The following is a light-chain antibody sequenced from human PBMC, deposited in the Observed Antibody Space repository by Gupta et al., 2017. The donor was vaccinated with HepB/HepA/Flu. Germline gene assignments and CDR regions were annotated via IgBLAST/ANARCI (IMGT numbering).Light chain of an antibody. CDR3: QKSYSTPET. V-gene: IGKV1-39*01. Sequence: DIQMTQSPSSLSASVGDRVTITCRASQSISSYLNWYQQKPGKASKLLIYAASSLQSGVPSRFSGSGSGTDCTLKISSLQPEDLATYYGQKSYSTPETCGGGTTVEIK. J-gene: IGKJ4*01. CDR1: QSISSY. CDR2: AAS.